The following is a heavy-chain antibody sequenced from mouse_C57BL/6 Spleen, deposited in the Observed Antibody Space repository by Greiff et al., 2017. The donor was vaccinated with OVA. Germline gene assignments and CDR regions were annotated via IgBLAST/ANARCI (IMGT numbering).Heavy chain of an antibody. CDR3: ARAGTMIHSYFDY. Sequence: QVQLQQSGAELVRPGTSVKVSCKASGYAFTNYLIEWVKQRPGQGLEWIGVINPGSGGTNYNEKFKGKATLTADKSSSTAYMQLSSLTSEDSAVYFCARAGTMIHSYFDYWGQGTTLTVSS. CDR1: GYAFTNYL. J-gene: IGHJ2*01. D-gene: IGHD2-4*01. V-gene: IGHV1-54*01. CDR2: INPGSGGT.